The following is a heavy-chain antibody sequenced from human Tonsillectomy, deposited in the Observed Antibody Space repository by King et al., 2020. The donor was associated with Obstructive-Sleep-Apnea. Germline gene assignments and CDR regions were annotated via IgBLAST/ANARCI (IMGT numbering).Heavy chain of an antibody. J-gene: IGHJ3*02. V-gene: IGHV5-10-1*01. CDR1: GYSFTSYW. Sequence: VQLVESGAEVKKPGESLRLSCQASGYSFTSYWIIWVRQMPGKGLEWMGRIDPSDSNTDYTPSFQGHVTISADKSISTAYLQWSSLKASDTAMYYCHYDSRTSGFDIWGQGTMVTVSS. CDR2: IDPSDSNT. CDR3: HYDSRTSGFDI. D-gene: IGHD3-22*01.